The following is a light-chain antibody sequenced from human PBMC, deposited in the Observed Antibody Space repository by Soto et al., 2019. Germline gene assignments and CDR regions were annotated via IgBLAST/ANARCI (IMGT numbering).Light chain of an antibody. CDR1: QSISSY. Sequence: DIQMTQSPSSLSASVGDRVTITCRASQSISSYLNWYQQKPGKAPKLLIYAASSLQSGVPSRFSGSASGTDFTLTIHSLQPEDFATYFCQQTYTIPVTFGQGTKVDIK. J-gene: IGKJ1*01. V-gene: IGKV1-39*01. CDR2: AAS. CDR3: QQTYTIPVT.